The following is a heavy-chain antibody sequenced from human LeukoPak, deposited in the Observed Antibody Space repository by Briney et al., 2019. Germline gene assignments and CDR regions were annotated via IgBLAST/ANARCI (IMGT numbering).Heavy chain of an antibody. CDR3: ARDSALGGPFDY. CDR1: GFTFSSYA. J-gene: IGHJ4*02. CDR2: ISYDGSNK. Sequence: PGGSLRLSCAASGFTFSSYAMHWVRQAPGKGLEWVAVISYDGSNKYYADSVKGRFTISRDNSKNTLYLQMNSLRAEDTAVYYCARDSALGGPFDYWGQGTLVTVSS. V-gene: IGHV3-30*04.